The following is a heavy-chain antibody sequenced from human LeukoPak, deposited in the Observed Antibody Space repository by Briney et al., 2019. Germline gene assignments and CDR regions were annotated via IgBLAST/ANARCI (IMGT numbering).Heavy chain of an antibody. CDR1: GFTLNNYA. CDR2: RGSGGST. D-gene: IGHD2-15*01. J-gene: IGHJ4*02. V-gene: IGHV3-23*01. Sequence: PGGSLRLSCAASGFTLNNYAMSWVRQAPGKGLEWVSTRGSGGSTYYADSVRGRFTISRDSAKNSLHLEMNNLSAEDTAVYYCVKGTGDSRYSSYAYWVQGTLVTVSS. CDR3: VKGTGDSRYSSYAY.